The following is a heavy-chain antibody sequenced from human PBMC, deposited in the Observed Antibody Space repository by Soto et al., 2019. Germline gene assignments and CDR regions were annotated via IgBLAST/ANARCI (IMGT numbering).Heavy chain of an antibody. CDR1: GGSISSYY. CDR3: ARGYCTNGVCQGHYYYMDV. Sequence: SETLSLTCTVSGGSISSYYWSWIRQPPGKGLEWIGYIYYSGSTNYNPSLKSRVTISVDTSKNQFSLKLSSVTAADTAVYYCARGYCTNGVCQGHYYYMDVWGKGTTVTVSS. J-gene: IGHJ6*03. CDR2: IYYSGST. D-gene: IGHD2-8*01. V-gene: IGHV4-59*08.